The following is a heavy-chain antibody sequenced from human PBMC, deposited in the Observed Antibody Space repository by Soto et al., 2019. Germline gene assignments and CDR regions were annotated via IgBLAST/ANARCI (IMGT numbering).Heavy chain of an antibody. Sequence: PSKTLPLTWTVSGGSVRTSKYYWGWVRLAQGKGLEWSGSVYYSGSTYYNPTLDSRVTIYVDKSKNQYSLKLMSLSAADTAVYDCGILEGFAEISYSLACCGQGALDNGSS. CDR3: GILEGFAEISYSLAC. D-gene: IGHD2-15*01. CDR2: VYYSGST. J-gene: IGHJ4*01. CDR1: GGSVRTSKYY. V-gene: IGHV4-39*01.